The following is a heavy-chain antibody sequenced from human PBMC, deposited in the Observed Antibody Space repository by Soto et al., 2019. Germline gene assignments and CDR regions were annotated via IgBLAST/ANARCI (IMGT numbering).Heavy chain of an antibody. V-gene: IGHV4-59*08. J-gene: IGHJ4*02. D-gene: IGHD1-1*01. CDR2: VYYSGST. CDR3: ARRYGYSFDY. CDR1: GGSISSYY. Sequence: QVQLQESGPGLVKPSETLSLTCTVSGGSISSYYWSWFRQPPGKGLEWIGYVYYSGSTNYNPSLTSRLTTSVDTSTNKFSLKLSSVTAADTAVYYCARRYGYSFDYWGQGTLVTVSS.